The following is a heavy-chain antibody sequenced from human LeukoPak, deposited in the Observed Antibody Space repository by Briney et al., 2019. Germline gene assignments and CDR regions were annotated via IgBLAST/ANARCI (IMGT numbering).Heavy chain of an antibody. J-gene: IGHJ4*02. Sequence: GSLRLSCAASGFTFSSYSMNWVRQAPGKGLEWIGEIYHSGSTNYNPSLKSRVTISVDKSKNQFSLKLSSVTAADTAVYYCALQRKGLFDYWGQGTLVTVSS. CDR1: GFTFSSYSM. CDR3: ALQRKGLFDY. D-gene: IGHD1-1*01. V-gene: IGHV4-4*02. CDR2: IYHSGST.